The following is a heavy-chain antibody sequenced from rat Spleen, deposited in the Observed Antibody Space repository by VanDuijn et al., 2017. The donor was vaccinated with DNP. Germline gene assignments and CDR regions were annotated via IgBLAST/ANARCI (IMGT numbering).Heavy chain of an antibody. CDR1: GFTFSNYY. J-gene: IGHJ2*01. Sequence: EVQLVESGGGLVQPGRSMKLSCAVSGFTFSNYYLAWVRQAPTKGLEWVAAISPGGGNIYYRDSVKGRFTISRDNAKSTLYLQMDSLRSEETATYYCAKAGGYSPWYFDYWGQGVMVTVSS. CDR2: ISPGGGNI. D-gene: IGHD1-11*01. CDR3: AKAGGYSPWYFDY. V-gene: IGHV5S11*01.